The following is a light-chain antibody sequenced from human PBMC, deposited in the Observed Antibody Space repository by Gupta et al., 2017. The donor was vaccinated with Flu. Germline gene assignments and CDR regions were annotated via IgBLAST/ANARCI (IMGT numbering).Light chain of an antibody. J-gene: IGLJ1*01. CDR3: QVWDSNTYV. V-gene: IGLV3-9*01. CDR1: DIGSKN. CDR2: RDG. Sequence: SYDLSQPPSVSVALGQTAKITCGGNDIGSKNVHWYQQKPGQAPVVVLDRDGSRPSGIPERFSASNWGNTATLTIRGAQGGDEDDYFCQVWDSNTYVFGPGTKVTVL.